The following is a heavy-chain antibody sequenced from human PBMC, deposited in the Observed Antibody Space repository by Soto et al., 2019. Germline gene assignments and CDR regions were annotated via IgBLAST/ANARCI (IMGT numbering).Heavy chain of an antibody. V-gene: IGHV3-11*01. J-gene: IGHJ5*01. Sequence: GGSLRLSCAASGITFNDYYMNWIRQAPGKGLEWISYISRDATTIFYADSVKGRFTISRDNTKNSLYLQMNRLSAEDTAVYYCAREIIVVRGVIAHNWFDSWGQGTLVTVSS. CDR3: AREIIVVRGVIAHNWFDS. D-gene: IGHD3-10*01. CDR1: GITFNDYY. CDR2: ISRDATTI.